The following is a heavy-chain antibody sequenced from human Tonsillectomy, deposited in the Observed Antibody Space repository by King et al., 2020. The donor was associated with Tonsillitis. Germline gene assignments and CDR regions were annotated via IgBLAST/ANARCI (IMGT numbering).Heavy chain of an antibody. J-gene: IGHJ6*02. Sequence: VQLVESGGGVVQPGGSLRLSCAASGFTFGTYGMQWVRQAPGKGLEWVAFIRYDGSNKNYADSVKGRFTISRDNSKNTLFLQMNSLRAEDTAVYYCAKAKFRGANYYCYGMDVWGQGTTVTVSS. D-gene: IGHD3-10*01. V-gene: IGHV3-30*02. CDR1: GFTFGTYG. CDR2: IRYDGSNK. CDR3: AKAKFRGANYYCYGMDV.